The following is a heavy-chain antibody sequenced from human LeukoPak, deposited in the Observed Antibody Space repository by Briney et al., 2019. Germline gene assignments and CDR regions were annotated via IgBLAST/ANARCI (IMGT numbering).Heavy chain of an antibody. CDR1: GFTFSSYA. Sequence: GGSLRLSCAASGFTFSSYAMSWVRQAPGKGLEWVSSISSSSSYIYYADSVKGRFTISRDNAKNSLYLQMNSLRAEDTAVYYCARAGGWGYSSSSGYYFDYWGQGTLVTVSS. CDR2: ISSSSSYI. J-gene: IGHJ4*02. D-gene: IGHD6-6*01. V-gene: IGHV3-21*01. CDR3: ARAGGWGYSSSSGYYFDY.